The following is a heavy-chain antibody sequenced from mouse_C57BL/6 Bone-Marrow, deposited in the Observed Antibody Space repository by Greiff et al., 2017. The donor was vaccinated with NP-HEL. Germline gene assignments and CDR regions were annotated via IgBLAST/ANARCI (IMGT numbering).Heavy chain of an antibody. CDR2: INPYNGDT. CDR3: ARSGWSGAMDD. Sequence: DVKLQESGPELVKPGDSVKISCKASGYSFTGYFMNWVMQSHGKSLEWIGRINPYNGDTFYNQKFKGKATLTVDKSSSTAHMELRSLTSEDSAVYDGARSGWSGAMDDWGQGTSVTVSS. CDR1: GYSFTGYF. J-gene: IGHJ4*01. D-gene: IGHD2-3*01. V-gene: IGHV1-20*01.